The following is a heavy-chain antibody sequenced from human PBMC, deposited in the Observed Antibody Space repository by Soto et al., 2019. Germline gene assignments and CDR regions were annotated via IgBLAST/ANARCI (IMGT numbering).Heavy chain of an antibody. CDR2: IGTAGDT. D-gene: IGHD3-22*01. V-gene: IGHV3-13*01. CDR1: GFTFSSYD. Sequence: SLRLSCAASGFTFSSYDMHWVRQATGKGLEWVSAIGTAGDTYYPGSVKGRFTISRENAKNSLYLQMNSLRAGDTAVYYCARGYYDSSGYYYGGVYFDYWGQGTLVTVSS. J-gene: IGHJ4*02. CDR3: ARGYYDSSGYYYGGVYFDY.